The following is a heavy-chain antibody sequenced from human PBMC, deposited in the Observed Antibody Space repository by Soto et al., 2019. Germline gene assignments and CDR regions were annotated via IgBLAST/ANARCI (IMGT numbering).Heavy chain of an antibody. Sequence: VGSLRLSCAASGFTFSSYAMSWVRQAPGKGLEWVSAISGSGGSTYYADSVKGRFTISRDNSKNTLYLQMNSLRAEDTAVYYCAKRGGHSSSSYYYYGMDVWGQGTTVTVSS. J-gene: IGHJ6*02. D-gene: IGHD6-6*01. CDR3: AKRGGHSSSSYYYYGMDV. V-gene: IGHV3-23*01. CDR1: GFTFSSYA. CDR2: ISGSGGST.